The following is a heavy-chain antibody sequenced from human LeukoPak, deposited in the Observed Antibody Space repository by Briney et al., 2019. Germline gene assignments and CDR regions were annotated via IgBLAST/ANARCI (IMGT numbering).Heavy chain of an antibody. D-gene: IGHD3-10*01. V-gene: IGHV4-59*01. CDR3: ARGGYYGSGNDFKFDP. CDR2: IYYSGST. J-gene: IGHJ5*02. CDR1: GGSISSYY. Sequence: SSETLSLTCTVSGGSISSYYWSWIRQPPGKGLEWIGYIYYSGSTHYNPSLKSRVTISVDTSKNQFSLKLSSVTAADTAVYYCARGGYYGSGNDFKFDPWGQGTLVTVSS.